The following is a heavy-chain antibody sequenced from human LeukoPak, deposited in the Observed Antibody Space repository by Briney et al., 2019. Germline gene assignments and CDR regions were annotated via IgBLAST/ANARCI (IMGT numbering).Heavy chain of an antibody. J-gene: IGHJ4*02. D-gene: IGHD4-23*01. CDR3: ARDRATVVIPMRWGYFDY. CDR1: GFTFSSYA. Sequence: GGSLRLSCAASGFTFSSYAMHWVRQAPGKGLEWVTIISYDGGNKYYADSVKGRFTISRDNSKNTLYLHMNSLRAEDTAVYYCARDRATVVIPMRWGYFDYWGQGTLVTVSS. V-gene: IGHV3-30*04. CDR2: ISYDGGNK.